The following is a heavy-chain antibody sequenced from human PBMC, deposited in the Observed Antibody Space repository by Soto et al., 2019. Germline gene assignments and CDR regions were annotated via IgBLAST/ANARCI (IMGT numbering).Heavy chain of an antibody. D-gene: IGHD6-13*01. J-gene: IGHJ4*02. CDR2: ISGSGGGT. Sequence: GRSLRLSCAASGFTFSSFAMSWVRQAPGKRLEWVSPISGSGGGTYSADSVKGRCTISRDNSTNPLYLQMSRLRAEATAVYYCARGFPAGKDSPRDFWDQGSLATVSS. CDR1: GFTFSSFA. CDR3: ARGFPAGKDSPRDF. V-gene: IGHV3-23*01.